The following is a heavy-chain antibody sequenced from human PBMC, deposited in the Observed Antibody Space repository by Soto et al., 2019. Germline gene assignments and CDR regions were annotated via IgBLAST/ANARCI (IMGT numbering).Heavy chain of an antibody. V-gene: IGHV3-21*01. CDR2: ISSRSDI. J-gene: IGHJ6*02. Sequence: GGSLRLSCAASGFLISANAMSWVRQAPGGGLEWVSSISSRSDIYYADSVKGRFTISRDNAKNSVSLQMNSLRAEDTAVYYCAREYTAWPLAYGLDVWGQGTTVTVSS. CDR1: GFLISANA. D-gene: IGHD2-2*02. CDR3: AREYTAWPLAYGLDV.